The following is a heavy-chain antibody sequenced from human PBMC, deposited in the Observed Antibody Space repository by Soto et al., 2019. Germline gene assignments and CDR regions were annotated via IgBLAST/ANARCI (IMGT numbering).Heavy chain of an antibody. CDR2: IWSDGDKK. J-gene: IGHJ4*02. Sequence: QVQLVESGGGVVQPGRSLRLSCAASGFTFRTYVMHWVRQAPGTGLEWVADIWSDGDKKYYADSVKGRFTISRDHSENTLYLQMSSRRGEDTAVYYCARGVHNWNDPGGYFDYGGQGTLVTVSS. CDR1: GFTFRTYV. V-gene: IGHV3-33*01. D-gene: IGHD1-20*01. CDR3: ARGVHNWNDPGGYFDY.